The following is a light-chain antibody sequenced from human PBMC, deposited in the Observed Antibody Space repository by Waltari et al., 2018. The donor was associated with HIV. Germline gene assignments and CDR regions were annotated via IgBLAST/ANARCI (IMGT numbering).Light chain of an antibody. CDR3: QQYNNWPPYT. CDR1: QSVSSN. J-gene: IGKJ2*01. V-gene: IGKV3-15*01. Sequence: IVMTQSPATLSVSPGESATLSCRASQSVSSNLAWYQQNPGQAPRLLIYGASTRATGIPARFSGSGSGTEFTLTISSLQSEDFAVYYCQQYNNWPPYTFGQGTKLEIK. CDR2: GAS.